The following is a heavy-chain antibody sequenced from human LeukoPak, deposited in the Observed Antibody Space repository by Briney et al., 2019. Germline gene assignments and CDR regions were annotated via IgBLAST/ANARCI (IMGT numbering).Heavy chain of an antibody. V-gene: IGHV3-9*01. CDR3: ARENYDILTGFDY. D-gene: IGHD3-9*01. CDR2: ISWNSGSI. J-gene: IGHJ4*02. CDR1: GFTFDDYA. Sequence: GRSLRLSCAASGFTFDDYAMHWVRQAPGKGLEGVSGISWNSGSIGYADSVKGRFTISRDNAKNSLYLQMNSLRAEDTALYYCARENYDILTGFDYWGQGTLVTVSS.